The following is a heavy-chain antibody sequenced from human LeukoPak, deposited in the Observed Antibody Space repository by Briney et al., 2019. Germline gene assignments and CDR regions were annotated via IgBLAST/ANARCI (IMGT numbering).Heavy chain of an antibody. V-gene: IGHV3-23*01. CDR2: ISGTGGST. D-gene: IGHD2-2*02. CDR3: AKGSCSGTSCYSDY. CDR1: GVTFTDAW. J-gene: IGHJ4*02. Sequence: GGSLRLSCAVSGVTFTDAWMSWVRQAPGKGLEWVSAISGTGGSTYYADSVKGRFTISRDNSKNTLYLQMNSLRAEDTAIYYCAKGSCSGTSCYSDYWGQGTLVTVSS.